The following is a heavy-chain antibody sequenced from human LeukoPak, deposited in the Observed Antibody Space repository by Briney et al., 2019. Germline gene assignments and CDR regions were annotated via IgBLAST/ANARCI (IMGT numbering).Heavy chain of an antibody. Sequence: SETLSLTCTVSGGSISSSSYYWGWIRQPPGKGLEWIGSIFYTGSTYYNPSLKSRVTISVDTSKNQFSLKLSSVTAADTAVYYCARRVAADGVFDYWGQGTLVTVSS. J-gene: IGHJ4*02. CDR2: IFYTGST. V-gene: IGHV4-39*01. D-gene: IGHD6-13*01. CDR3: ARRVAADGVFDY. CDR1: GGSISSSSYY.